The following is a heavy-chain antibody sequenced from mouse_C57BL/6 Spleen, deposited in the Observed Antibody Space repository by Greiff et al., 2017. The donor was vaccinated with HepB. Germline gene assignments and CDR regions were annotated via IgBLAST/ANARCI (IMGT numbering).Heavy chain of an antibody. CDR2: ISSGSSTI. Sequence: EVQLVESGGGLVKPGGSLKLSCAASGFTFSDYGMHWVRQAPEKGLEWVAYISSGSSTIYYADTVKGRFTISRDNAKNTLFLQMTSLRSEDTAMYYCARGFSYYFDYWGQGTTLTVSS. J-gene: IGHJ2*01. CDR3: ARGFSYYFDY. CDR1: GFTFSDYG. V-gene: IGHV5-17*01.